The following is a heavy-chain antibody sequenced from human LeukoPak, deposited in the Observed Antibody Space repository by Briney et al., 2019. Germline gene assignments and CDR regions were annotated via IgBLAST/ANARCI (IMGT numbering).Heavy chain of an antibody. CDR2: ISAYNGNT. D-gene: IGHD6-6*01. J-gene: IGHJ6*03. V-gene: IGHV1-18*01. CDR1: AYTFTSYG. Sequence: GASVKVSCKASAYTFTSYGISWVRQAPGQGLEWMGWISAYNGNTNYAQKFQDRVTMTTDTSTSTAYMELRSLRSDDTAVYYCARDYSNSSPYYYMDVWGKGTTVTVSS. CDR3: ARDYSNSSPYYYMDV.